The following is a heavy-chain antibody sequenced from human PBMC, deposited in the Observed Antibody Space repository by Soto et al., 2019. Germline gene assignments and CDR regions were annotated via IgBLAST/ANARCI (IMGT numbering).Heavy chain of an antibody. Sequence: EVQLVESGGGLVQPGGSLRLSCAASGLTVSNSYMNWVRRAPGKGLEWVSIIYSGGTTYYADSVKGRFTISRDKSKNTLYLQMHSLRADHTAMYYCARDTTVTTPTYFASWGQGTLVIVSS. D-gene: IGHD4-17*01. CDR1: GLTVSNSY. CDR2: IYSGGTT. CDR3: ARDTTVTTPTYFAS. V-gene: IGHV3-66*01. J-gene: IGHJ4*02.